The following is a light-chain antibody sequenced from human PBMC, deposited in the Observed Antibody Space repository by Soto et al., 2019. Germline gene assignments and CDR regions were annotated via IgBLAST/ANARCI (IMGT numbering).Light chain of an antibody. CDR2: DAS. CDR3: QQYNNWPRT. J-gene: IGKJ1*01. Sequence: ESVLTQSPCTLSLSPGERATLSCRASQSVSNNYLAWYQQKPGQAPRLLIYDASNRATGIPARFSGSGSGTEFTLTISSLQSEDFAVYYCQQYNNWPRTFGQGTKVDIK. CDR1: QSVSNN. V-gene: IGKV3D-15*01.